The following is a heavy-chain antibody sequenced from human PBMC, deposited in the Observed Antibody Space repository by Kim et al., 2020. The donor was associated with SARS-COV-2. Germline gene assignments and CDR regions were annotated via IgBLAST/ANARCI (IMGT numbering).Heavy chain of an antibody. J-gene: IGHJ4*02. CDR1: GGSFSGYY. Sequence: SETLSLTCAVYGGSFSGYYWSWIRQPPGKGLEWIGEINHSGSTNYNPSLKSRVTISVDTSKNQFSLKLSSVTAADTAVYYCARDSARVVPAAVFDYWGQGTLVTVSS. CDR3: ARDSARVVPAAVFDY. V-gene: IGHV4-34*01. D-gene: IGHD2-2*01. CDR2: INHSGST.